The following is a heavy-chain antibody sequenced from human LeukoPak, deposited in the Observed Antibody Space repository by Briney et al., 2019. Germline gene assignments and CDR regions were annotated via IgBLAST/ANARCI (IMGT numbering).Heavy chain of an antibody. CDR2: ISTTSTTV. CDR1: GFTFSSYA. J-gene: IGHJ4*02. D-gene: IGHD5-24*01. CDR3: ARVGDGYNVNYFDY. Sequence: GGSLRLSCAASGFTFSSYAMSWVRLAPGKGLEWVSCISTTSTTVYYADSAKGRFTVSRDNAKNSLYLQMNSLGDEDTAMFYCARVGDGYNVNYFDYWGQGTLVTVSS. V-gene: IGHV3-48*02.